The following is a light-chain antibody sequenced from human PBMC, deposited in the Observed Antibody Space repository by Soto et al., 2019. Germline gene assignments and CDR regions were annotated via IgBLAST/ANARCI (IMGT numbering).Light chain of an antibody. CDR2: GAS. CDR3: QQYNNWPAIT. CDR1: QSINSN. V-gene: IGKV3D-15*01. Sequence: EIVMTQSPATLSVSPGERATLSCRASQSINSNLAWYQQKPGQAPRLLIYGASTRATGIPARFSGSGSGTEFTLTISSLQSEDFAVYYCQQYNNWPAITFGQGTRLETK. J-gene: IGKJ5*01.